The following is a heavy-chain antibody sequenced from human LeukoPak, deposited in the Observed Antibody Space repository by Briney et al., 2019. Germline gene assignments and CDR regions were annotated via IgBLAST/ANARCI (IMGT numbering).Heavy chain of an antibody. CDR1: GFTFSSYA. V-gene: IGHV3-23*01. Sequence: GGSLRLSCAASGFTFSSYAMSWVRQAPGKGLEWVSAISGSGGITYYADSVKGRFTISRDNAKNSLYLQMNSLRAEDTALYYCAKDTSYELNAFDIWGQGTMVTVSS. CDR3: AKDTSYELNAFDI. J-gene: IGHJ3*02. CDR2: ISGSGGIT. D-gene: IGHD1-26*01.